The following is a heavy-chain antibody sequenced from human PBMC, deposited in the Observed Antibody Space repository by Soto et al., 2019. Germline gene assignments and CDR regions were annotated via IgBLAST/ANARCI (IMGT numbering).Heavy chain of an antibody. CDR3: VRGSSCLNGIRYNLGWFGP. J-gene: IGHJ5*02. V-gene: IGHV3-33*01. D-gene: IGHD6-6*01. CDR1: GFTFSTCA. Sequence: QVQLVESGGGVVQPGGSLRLSCTTSGFTFSTCAQHWVRQGPGKGLEWVAIIWPDGNDKYYADSVKGRFTISSDNSKNMVFLQMNSLRAEDTAVYYCVRGSSCLNGIRYNLGWFGPWGQGTLVTVSS. CDR2: IWPDGNDK.